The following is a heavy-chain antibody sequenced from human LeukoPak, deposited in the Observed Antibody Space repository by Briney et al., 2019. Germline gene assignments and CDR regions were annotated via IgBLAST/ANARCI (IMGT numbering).Heavy chain of an antibody. J-gene: IGHJ4*02. CDR3: AKIGSSHDFDY. D-gene: IGHD1-26*01. CDR2: MNPNSGNT. CDR1: GYTFTSYD. Sequence: ASVKVSCKASGYTFTSYDINWVRQATGQGLEWMGWMNPNSGNTGYAQKFQGRVTMTSNTSISTAYLELSSLRSEDTAVYYCAKIGSSHDFDYWGQGTLITVSS. V-gene: IGHV1-8*01.